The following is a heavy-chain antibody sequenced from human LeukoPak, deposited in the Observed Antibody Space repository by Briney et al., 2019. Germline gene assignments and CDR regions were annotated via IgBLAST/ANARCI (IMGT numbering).Heavy chain of an antibody. J-gene: IGHJ4*02. CDR2: ISAYNGNT. D-gene: IGHD3-22*01. Sequence: SVKVSCKASGYTFTSYGISWVRQAPGQGLEWMGWISAYNGNTNYAQKLQGRVTMTTDTSTSTAYMELRSLRSDDTAVYYCARVYYYDSTPIVYYFDYWGQGTLVTGSS. CDR1: GYTFTSYG. V-gene: IGHV1-18*01. CDR3: ARVYYYDSTPIVYYFDY.